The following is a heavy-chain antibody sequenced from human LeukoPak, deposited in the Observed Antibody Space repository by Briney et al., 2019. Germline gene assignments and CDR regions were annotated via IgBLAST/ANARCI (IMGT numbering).Heavy chain of an antibody. CDR1: GFTFATYT. D-gene: IGHD3-22*01. Sequence: GGSLRLSCAASGFTFATYTMNWVRQAPGKGLEWVSYITSSSSTIQYADSVKGRFTISRDNAKNSLYLQMNSLRAEDTAVYYCARTDSSGYYYYAFDIWGQGTMVTVSS. CDR2: ITSSSSTI. V-gene: IGHV3-48*01. J-gene: IGHJ3*02. CDR3: ARTDSSGYYYYAFDI.